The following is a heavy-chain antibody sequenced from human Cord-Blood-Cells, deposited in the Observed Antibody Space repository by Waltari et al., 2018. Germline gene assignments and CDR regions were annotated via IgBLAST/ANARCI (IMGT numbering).Heavy chain of an antibody. CDR3: ARQGAGTGWLDP. CDR2: INPNSGGT. J-gene: IGHJ5*02. D-gene: IGHD6-13*01. CDR1: GYTFTGYY. Sequence: QVQLVQSGAEVKKPGASVQVSCKASGYTFTGYYMHWVRQAPGQGLEWMGWINPNSGGTNYAQKLQDWVTMTRDTSISTAYMRLSRLRSDDTAVYYCARQGAGTGWLDPWGQGALVTVSS. V-gene: IGHV1-2*04.